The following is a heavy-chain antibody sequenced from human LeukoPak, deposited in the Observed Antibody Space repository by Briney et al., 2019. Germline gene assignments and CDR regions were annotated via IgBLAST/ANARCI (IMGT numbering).Heavy chain of an antibody. CDR2: IYDSGST. J-gene: IGHJ4*02. Sequence: SETLSLTCSVSGVSITSYYWNWIRQPPGKGLEWIGYIYDSGSTNYNPSLKSRVTISVDTSENQFSLKLRSVTAADTAVYYCARVDSAVAIDYWGQGILVTVSS. D-gene: IGHD6-19*01. V-gene: IGHV4-59*01. CDR1: GVSITSYY. CDR3: ARVDSAVAIDY.